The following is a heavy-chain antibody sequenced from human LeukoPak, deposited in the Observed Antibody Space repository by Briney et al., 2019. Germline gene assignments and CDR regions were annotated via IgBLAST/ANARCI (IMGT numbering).Heavy chain of an antibody. J-gene: IGHJ4*02. V-gene: IGHV3-48*01. D-gene: IGHD6-13*01. CDR1: RFTFGSYS. CDR2: ISSSSSTI. Sequence: GGSLRLSCAASRFTFGSYSMNWVRQAPGKGLEWVSYISSSSSTIYYADSVKGRFTTSRDNAKNSLYLQMNSLRAEDTAVYYCARDPTNKQQLGYFDYWGQGTLVTVSS. CDR3: ARDPTNKQQLGYFDY.